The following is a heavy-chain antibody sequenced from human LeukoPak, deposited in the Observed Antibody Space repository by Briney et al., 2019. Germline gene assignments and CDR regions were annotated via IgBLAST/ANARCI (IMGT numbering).Heavy chain of an antibody. CDR3: ARGVRPYYDFWSGYTIDY. CDR1: GGTFSSYA. V-gene: IGHV1-69*13. Sequence: SVKVSCKASGGTFSSYAISWVRQAPGQGLEWMGGIIPIFGTANYAQKFQGRVTITADESTSTAYMELSSLRSEDTAVYYCARGVRPYYDFWSGYTIDYWGQGTLVTVSS. J-gene: IGHJ4*02. CDR2: IIPIFGTA. D-gene: IGHD3-3*01.